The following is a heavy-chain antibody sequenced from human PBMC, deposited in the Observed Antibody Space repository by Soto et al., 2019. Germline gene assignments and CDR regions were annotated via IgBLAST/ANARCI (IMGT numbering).Heavy chain of an antibody. Sequence: QVRLQESGPGLVKPSETLSLTCTVSGGTISTYYWNWIRQPPGKGLEWIGYIYYSGSTNYHPSLRGRAILSVDTSKSWFSLRLDSLTAADTAVYYCARGSAVPTRRWMDVWGQGTTVTVS. CDR3: ARGSAVPTRRWMDV. V-gene: IGHV4-59*01. CDR1: GGTISTYY. J-gene: IGHJ6*02. D-gene: IGHD4-4*01. CDR2: IYYSGST.